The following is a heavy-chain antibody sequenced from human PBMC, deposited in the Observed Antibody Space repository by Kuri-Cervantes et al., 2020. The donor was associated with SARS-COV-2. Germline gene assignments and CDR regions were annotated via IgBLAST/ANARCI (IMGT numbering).Heavy chain of an antibody. J-gene: IGHJ5*02. V-gene: IGHV4-34*01. CDR1: GGSFSGYH. D-gene: IGHD2-2*03. CDR3: ARHDGYCSSTSCTRTGWFDP. Sequence: SETLSLTCAVYGGSFSGYHWSWIRQPPGKGLEWIGEINHSGSSDYNPSLKSRVTISVDTSKNQFSLKLNSVTAADTAVYYCARHDGYCSSTSCTRTGWFDPWGQGTLVTVSS. CDR2: INHSGSS.